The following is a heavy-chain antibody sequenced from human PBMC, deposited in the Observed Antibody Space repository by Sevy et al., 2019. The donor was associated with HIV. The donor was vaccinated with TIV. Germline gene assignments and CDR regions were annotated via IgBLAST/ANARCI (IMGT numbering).Heavy chain of an antibody. D-gene: IGHD1-26*01. CDR3: ARDRVGVGATKVDY. Sequence: ASVKVSCKASGYTFTSYGISWVRQAPGQGLEWMGWISAYNGNTNYAQKLQGRVTMTTDKSTSTAYMELRSLGSDDTAVYYCARDRVGVGATKVDYWGQGTLVTVSS. V-gene: IGHV1-18*04. CDR1: GYTFTSYG. CDR2: ISAYNGNT. J-gene: IGHJ4*02.